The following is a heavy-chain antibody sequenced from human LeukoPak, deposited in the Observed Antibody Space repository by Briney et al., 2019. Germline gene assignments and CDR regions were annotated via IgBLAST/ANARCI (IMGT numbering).Heavy chain of an antibody. CDR1: GYSISSGYY. Sequence: SETLSLTCNVSGYSISSGYYWGWIRQPPGKGLEWIGNIYHSGSTYYNPSLKSRVTISVDTSKNQFSLKLSSVTAADTAVYYCARRYYYGSGSYYISWGQGTLVTVSS. D-gene: IGHD3-10*01. V-gene: IGHV4-38-2*02. J-gene: IGHJ5*02. CDR3: ARRYYYGSGSYYIS. CDR2: IYHSGST.